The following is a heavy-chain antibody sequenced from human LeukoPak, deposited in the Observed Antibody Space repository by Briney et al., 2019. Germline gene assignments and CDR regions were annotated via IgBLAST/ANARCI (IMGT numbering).Heavy chain of an antibody. CDR1: GGSFRGYY. CDR2: INHSGGT. V-gene: IGHV4-34*01. D-gene: IGHD3-22*01. CDR3: ARGRFNYDSTGYSSFYY. Sequence: SETLSLTCAVYGGSFRGYYWSWIRQPPGKGLEWIGEINHSGGTNFNPSLKSRVTISVDTSKNQFSLKLSSLTAADTAVYYCARGRFNYDSTGYSSFYYWGQGTLVTVSS. J-gene: IGHJ4*02.